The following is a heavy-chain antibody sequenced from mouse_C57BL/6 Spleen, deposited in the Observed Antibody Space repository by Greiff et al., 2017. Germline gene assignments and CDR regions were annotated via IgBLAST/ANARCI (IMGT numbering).Heavy chain of an antibody. Sequence: QVQLQQPGAELVQPGASVTMSCKASGYSFTSYWITWVKQRPGQGLEWIGDIYPGSGSTYYNEKFKSKATLTVDPSSRTAYIKLSSLTSEDSAVYYCAYYDYDGAMDYWGQGTSVTVSS. V-gene: IGHV1-55*01. J-gene: IGHJ4*01. D-gene: IGHD2-4*01. CDR3: AYYDYDGAMDY. CDR1: GYSFTSYW. CDR2: IYPGSGST.